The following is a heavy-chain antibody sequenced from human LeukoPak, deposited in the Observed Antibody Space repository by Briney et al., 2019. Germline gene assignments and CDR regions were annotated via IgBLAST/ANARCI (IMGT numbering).Heavy chain of an antibody. CDR3: ARDERGYSSSWYYYYYYMDV. V-gene: IGHV3-11*01. CDR2: ISSSGSTI. J-gene: IGHJ6*03. D-gene: IGHD6-13*01. Sequence: GGSLRLSCAACGFTFSDYYMSWIRQAPGKGLEWVSYISSSGSTIYYADSVKGRFTISRDNAKNSLYLQMNSLRAEDTAVYYCARDERGYSSSWYYYYYYMDVWGKGTTVTISS. CDR1: GFTFSDYY.